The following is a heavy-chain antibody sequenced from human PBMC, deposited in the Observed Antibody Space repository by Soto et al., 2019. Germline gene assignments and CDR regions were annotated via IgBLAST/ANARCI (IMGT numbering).Heavy chain of an antibody. CDR1: GFTFSSYG. V-gene: IGHV3-33*01. CDR2: IWYDGSNK. CDR3: ARVWRPTVTTGILDY. J-gene: IGHJ4*02. D-gene: IGHD4-4*01. Sequence: QVQLVESGGGVVQPGRSLRLSCAASGFTFSSYGMHWVRQAPGKGLEWVAVIWYDGSNKYYADSVKGRFTISRDNSKNTLYLQMNGLRAEDTAVYYCARVWRPTVTTGILDYWRQGTLLTVSS.